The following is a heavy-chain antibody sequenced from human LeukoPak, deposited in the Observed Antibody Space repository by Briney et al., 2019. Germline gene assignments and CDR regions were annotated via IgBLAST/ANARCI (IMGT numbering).Heavy chain of an antibody. CDR1: GFTFSNYW. J-gene: IGHJ4*02. CDR2: INIDGGST. V-gene: IGHV3-74*03. Sequence: PGGSLRLSCAVSGFTFSNYWMHWVRQAPGKGLVWVSRINIDGGSTTYAASVKGRFTISRDNTKNTLFLHMNSLRAEDTAVYYCARDPRRDGYTGDFDYWGRGTLVTVSS. D-gene: IGHD5-24*01. CDR3: ARDPRRDGYTGDFDY.